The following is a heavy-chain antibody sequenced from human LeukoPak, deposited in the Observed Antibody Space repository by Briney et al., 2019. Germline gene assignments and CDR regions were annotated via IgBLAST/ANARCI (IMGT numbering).Heavy chain of an antibody. V-gene: IGHV1-46*01. CDR2: INPSGGST. CDR1: GYTFTSYY. D-gene: IGHD6-13*01. CDR3: ARVKIAAAGAFDY. Sequence: EASVKVSCKASGYTFTSYYMHWVRQAPGQGLEWMGIINPSGGSTSYAQKFQGRVTITRDTSASTAYMELSSLRSEDTAVYYCARVKIAAAGAFDYWGQGTLVTVSS. J-gene: IGHJ4*02.